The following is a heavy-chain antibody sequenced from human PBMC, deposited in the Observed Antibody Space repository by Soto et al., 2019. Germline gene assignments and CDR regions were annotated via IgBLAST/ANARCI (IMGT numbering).Heavy chain of an antibody. Sequence: GGSLRFSCAASGFTVSSNYMSWVRQAPGKGLEWVSVIYSGGSTYYADSVKGRFTISRDNSKNTLYLQMNSLRAEDTAVYYCARHNPASTVFGIVISLRYWGHGTLVTVSS. V-gene: IGHV3-66*04. CDR1: GFTVSSNY. CDR3: ARHNPASTVFGIVISLRY. D-gene: IGHD3-3*01. J-gene: IGHJ4*01. CDR2: IYSGGST.